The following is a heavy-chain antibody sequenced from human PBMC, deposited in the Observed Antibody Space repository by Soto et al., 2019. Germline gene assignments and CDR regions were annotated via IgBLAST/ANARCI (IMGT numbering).Heavy chain of an antibody. J-gene: IGHJ4*02. CDR3: ARYPPNWGHDY. D-gene: IGHD7-27*01. Sequence: SETLSLTCAVYGGSFSGYYWSWIRQPPGKGLEWIGEINHSGSTNYNPSLRSRVTISVDTSKNQFSLKLSSVTAADTAVYYCARYPPNWGHDYWGQGTLVTVSS. CDR2: INHSGST. CDR1: GGSFSGYY. V-gene: IGHV4-34*01.